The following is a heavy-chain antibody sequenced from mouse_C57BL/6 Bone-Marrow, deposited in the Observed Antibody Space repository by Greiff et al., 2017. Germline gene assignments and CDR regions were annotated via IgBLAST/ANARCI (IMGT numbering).Heavy chain of an antibody. Sequence: VQLQQSGAELVRPGASVKLSCTASGFNIKDDYMHWVKQRPEQGLEWIGWIDPENGDTEYASKFQGKATITADTSSNTDYLQLSSLTSEDTAVYYCTTDNWDDAYWGQGTLVTVSA. D-gene: IGHD4-1*02. J-gene: IGHJ3*01. V-gene: IGHV14-4*01. CDR2: IDPENGDT. CDR1: GFNIKDDY. CDR3: TTDNWDDAY.